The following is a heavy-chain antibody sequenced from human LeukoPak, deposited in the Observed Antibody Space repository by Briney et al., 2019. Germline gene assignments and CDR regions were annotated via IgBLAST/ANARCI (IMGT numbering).Heavy chain of an antibody. CDR2: IHNSRGT. V-gene: IGHV4-39*01. Sequence: PSETLSLTCTVSGGSITSDIFYWNWIRQHPGKGLEWIGSIHNSRGTSYNPSLRSRVTISVDLSMNQLSLKLTSVTAADTAVYYCARHQWLPSYLDHWGQGTLVAVSS. J-gene: IGHJ4*02. CDR3: ARHQWLPSYLDH. CDR1: GGSITSDIFY. D-gene: IGHD6-19*01.